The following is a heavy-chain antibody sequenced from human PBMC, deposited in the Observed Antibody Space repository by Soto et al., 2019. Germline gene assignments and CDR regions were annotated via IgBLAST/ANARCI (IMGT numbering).Heavy chain of an antibody. V-gene: IGHV3-9*01. D-gene: IGHD1-1*01. CDR1: GFIFDDFA. Sequence: DVQLVESGGGLVQPGRSLRLSRAASGFIFDDFAMHWVRQAPGKGLEWVSGISWNSGSTDYAASVKGRFIISRDNARNSLYLQMNSLRPEDTALYYCARDTDSDTWNDPFDYWGQGPLVIVS. CDR2: ISWNSGST. J-gene: IGHJ4*02. CDR3: ARDTDSDTWNDPFDY.